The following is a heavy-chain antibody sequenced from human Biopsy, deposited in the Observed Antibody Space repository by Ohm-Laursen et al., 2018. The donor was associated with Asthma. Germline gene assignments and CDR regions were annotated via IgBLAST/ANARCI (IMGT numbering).Heavy chain of an antibody. J-gene: IGHJ4*02. CDR1: GFAVSRDH. CDR3: ARGDSSNWSHYYFDY. Sequence: SLRLSCTASGFAVSRDHMFWVRQAPGKGLEGGSVIYSGGTSHTADSVRGRFTISRDYSKNTLYLQMHSLTAEDTAVYYCARGDSSNWSHYYFDYWGQGTLVTVSS. CDR2: IYSGGTS. V-gene: IGHV3-53*01. D-gene: IGHD3-22*01.